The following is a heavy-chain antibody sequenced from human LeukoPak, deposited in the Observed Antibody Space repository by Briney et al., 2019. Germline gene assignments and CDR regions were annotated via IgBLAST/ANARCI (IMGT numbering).Heavy chain of an antibody. Sequence: ASVKVSCKASGYTFTGYYMHWVRQAPGQGLEWMGWINPNSGGTNYAQKFQGRVTMTRDTSISTAYMELSRLRSDDTAVYYCARDGGSYSGFDYWGQETLVTVSS. CDR2: INPNSGGT. CDR3: ARDGGSYSGFDY. J-gene: IGHJ4*02. D-gene: IGHD1-26*01. CDR1: GYTFTGYY. V-gene: IGHV1-2*02.